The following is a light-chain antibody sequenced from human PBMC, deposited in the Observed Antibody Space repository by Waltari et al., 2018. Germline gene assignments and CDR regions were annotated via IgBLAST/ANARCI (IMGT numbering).Light chain of an antibody. Sequence: VVMTQSPLSLSVTLGQPASISCRSSQSLVHSDGNTYLEWFQQRPGQSPRRLIYNVSNRDSGVPDRFSGSGSGTDFTLTISRVEAEDVGVYYCMQGTQWPFLTFGGGTKVEIK. V-gene: IGKV2-30*02. CDR2: NVS. CDR3: MQGTQWPFLT. J-gene: IGKJ4*01. CDR1: QSLVHSDGNTY.